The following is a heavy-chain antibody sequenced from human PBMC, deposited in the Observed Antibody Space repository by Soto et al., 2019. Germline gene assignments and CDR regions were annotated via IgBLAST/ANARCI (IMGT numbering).Heavy chain of an antibody. D-gene: IGHD3-22*01. CDR3: AKDTYYHDSSGYYVLDY. CDR2: ISYDGSNE. Sequence: QVQLVESGGGVVQPGRSLRLSCAASGSTFSSYGMHWVRQAPGKGLEWVTHISYDGSNEHYTDSVKGRFTISRDNSKNKLYLQMNSLRAEDTAVYYCAKDTYYHDSSGYYVLDYWGQGTLVTVSS. CDR1: GSTFSSYG. J-gene: IGHJ4*02. V-gene: IGHV3-30*18.